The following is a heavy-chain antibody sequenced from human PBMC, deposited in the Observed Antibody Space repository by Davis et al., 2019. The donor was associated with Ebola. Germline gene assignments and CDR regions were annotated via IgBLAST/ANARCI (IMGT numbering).Heavy chain of an antibody. V-gene: IGHV3-21*05. CDR2: ISLSGSNI. D-gene: IGHD2-15*01. J-gene: IGHJ3*02. Sequence: GGSLRLSCAASGFTFSSYAMSWVRQAPGKGLEWVSFISLSGSNINYADSVKGRFTISRDNAKNSLFLQMNSLRAEDTAVYYCARDLGSSGGAFDIWGQGTMVTVSS. CDR3: ARDLGSSGGAFDI. CDR1: GFTFSSYA.